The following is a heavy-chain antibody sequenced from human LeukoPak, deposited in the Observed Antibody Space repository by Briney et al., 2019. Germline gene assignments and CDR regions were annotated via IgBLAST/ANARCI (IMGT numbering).Heavy chain of an antibody. V-gene: IGHV1-8*01. J-gene: IGHJ4*02. CDR2: MNPNSGNT. CDR1: GYTFTSYD. Sequence: ASVKVSCKASGYTFTSYDINWVRQATGQGLEWMGWMNPNSGNTGYAQKFQGRVTMTRNTSISTAYMELSSLRSEDTAVYYCARGYIAAADTFDYWDQGTLVTVSS. CDR3: ARGYIAAADTFDY. D-gene: IGHD6-13*01.